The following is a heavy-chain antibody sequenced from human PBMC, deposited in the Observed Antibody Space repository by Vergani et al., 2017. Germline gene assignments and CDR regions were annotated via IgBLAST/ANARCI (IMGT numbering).Heavy chain of an antibody. J-gene: IGHJ6*02. Sequence: QVQLVQSGAEVKKPGSSVKVSCKASGGTFSSYAISWVRQAPGQGLEWMGRIIPILGIANYAQKFQGSVTITADKSTSTAYMELSSLRSEDTAVYYCAREDTMVQYYYYGMDVWGQGTTVTVSS. CDR2: IIPILGIA. CDR1: GGTFSSYA. CDR3: AREDTMVQYYYYGMDV. D-gene: IGHD3-10*01. V-gene: IGHV1-69*04.